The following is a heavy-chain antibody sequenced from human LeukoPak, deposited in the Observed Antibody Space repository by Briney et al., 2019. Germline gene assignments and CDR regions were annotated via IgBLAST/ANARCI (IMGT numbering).Heavy chain of an antibody. CDR3: ARGSIVGATFDYFDY. J-gene: IGHJ4*02. Sequence: ASVRVSCKASGYTFTGYYIHWVRQAPGQGLEWMGWINPNSGGTNYAQKFQGRVTMTRDTSISTAYMDLSRLRSDDTAVYYCARGSIVGATFDYFDYWGQGALVTVSS. D-gene: IGHD1-26*01. V-gene: IGHV1-2*02. CDR2: INPNSGGT. CDR1: GYTFTGYY.